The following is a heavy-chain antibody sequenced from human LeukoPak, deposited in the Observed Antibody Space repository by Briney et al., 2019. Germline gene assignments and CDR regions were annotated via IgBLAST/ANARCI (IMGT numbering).Heavy chain of an antibody. V-gene: IGHV4-4*07. J-gene: IGHJ4*02. Sequence: SETLSLTCTVSGGSISHCYWSWIRQPAGKGLEWIGRIYTSGSTNYNPSLKSRVTMSVDTSKNQFSLKLSSVTAADTAVYYCARDLFWSGLDYWGQGTLVTVSS. CDR1: GGSISHCY. CDR3: ARDLFWSGLDY. D-gene: IGHD3-3*01. CDR2: IYTSGST.